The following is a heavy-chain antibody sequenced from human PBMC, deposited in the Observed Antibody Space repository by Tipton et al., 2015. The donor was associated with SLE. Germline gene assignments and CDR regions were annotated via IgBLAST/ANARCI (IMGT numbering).Heavy chain of an antibody. CDR3: ARRWAGRGYFDS. J-gene: IGHJ4*02. CDR1: GGSISSSSYF. D-gene: IGHD6-19*01. V-gene: IGHV4-39*01. CDR2: IYHRGTT. Sequence: TLSLTCTVSGGSISSSSYFWGWIRQPPGKGLEWIGSIYHRGTTYYSPSLKSRVTVSADTSKNQFSLKLSSVTAADTAVYYCARRWAGRGYFDSWGQGTLVTVSS.